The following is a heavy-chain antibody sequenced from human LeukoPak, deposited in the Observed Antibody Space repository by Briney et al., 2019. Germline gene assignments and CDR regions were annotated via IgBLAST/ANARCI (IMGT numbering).Heavy chain of an antibody. CDR3: ARLKATVSIHAYFDY. D-gene: IGHD4-17*01. CDR2: IDHSGST. CDR1: GDSFSSYH. V-gene: IGHV4-59*01. Sequence: PSETLPLTCTVSGDSFSSYHWTWIRQPPAKGLEWIGHIDHSGSTNYNPSLKSRVTISSDTSKNQFSLELSSVTAADTAVYYCARLKATVSIHAYFDYWGQGTLVTVS. J-gene: IGHJ4*02.